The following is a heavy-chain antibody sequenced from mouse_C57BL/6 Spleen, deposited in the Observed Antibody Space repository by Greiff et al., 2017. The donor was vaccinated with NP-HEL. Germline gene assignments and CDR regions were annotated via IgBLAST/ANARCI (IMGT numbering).Heavy chain of an antibody. CDR1: GYTFTSYG. Sequence: QVQLQQSGAELARPGASVKLSCKASGYTFTSYGISWVKQRTGQGLEWIGEIYPRSGNTYYNEKFKGKATLTADKSSSTAYMELRSLTSEDSAVYFCARGYGSSYLCYFDYWGQGTTLTVSS. CDR3: ARGYGSSYLCYFDY. D-gene: IGHD1-1*01. CDR2: IYPRSGNT. V-gene: IGHV1-81*01. J-gene: IGHJ2*01.